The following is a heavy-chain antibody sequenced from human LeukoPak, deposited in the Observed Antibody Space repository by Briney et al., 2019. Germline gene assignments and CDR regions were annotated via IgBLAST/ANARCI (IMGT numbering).Heavy chain of an antibody. D-gene: IGHD6-13*01. CDR3: ARGRIAAAGKRQYFQH. CDR1: GGSFSGYY. Sequence: NPSETLSLTCAVYGGSFSGYYWSWIRQPPGKGLEWIGEINHSGSTNYNPSLKSRVTISVDTPKNQFSLKLSSVTAADTAVYYCARGRIAAAGKRQYFQHWGQGTLVTVSS. J-gene: IGHJ1*01. V-gene: IGHV4-34*01. CDR2: INHSGST.